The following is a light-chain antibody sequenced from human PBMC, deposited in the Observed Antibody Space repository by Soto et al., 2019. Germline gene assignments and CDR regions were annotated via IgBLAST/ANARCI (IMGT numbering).Light chain of an antibody. Sequence: TQAPGTMCLAPGGSATLSYRFSQSAYSSYLSWYQQKPGQAPRLLMFGISTRATGVPARFSGSGSGTEFTLTIDSLQSEDFAVYYCQQYNNWPWTFGQGTKVDIK. V-gene: IGKV3-15*01. J-gene: IGKJ1*01. CDR3: QQYNNWPWT. CDR2: GIS. CDR1: QSAYSSY.